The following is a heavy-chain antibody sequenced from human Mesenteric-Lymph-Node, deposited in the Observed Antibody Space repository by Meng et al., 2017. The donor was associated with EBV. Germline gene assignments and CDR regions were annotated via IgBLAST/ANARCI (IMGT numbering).Heavy chain of an antibody. Sequence: QGPRPGLRESAGTRVLTSAFSGASISGPNWWSWVRQPPGKGLEWIGEVYHSGSTNYNPSLKSRVSMSVDTSKNHFSLKLTSVTAADTAMYYCAEVLNGYYYFDYWGQGTLVTVSS. CDR1: GASISGPNW. CDR3: AEVLNGYYYFDY. CDR2: VYHSGST. D-gene: IGHD3-22*01. V-gene: IGHV4-4*02. J-gene: IGHJ4*02.